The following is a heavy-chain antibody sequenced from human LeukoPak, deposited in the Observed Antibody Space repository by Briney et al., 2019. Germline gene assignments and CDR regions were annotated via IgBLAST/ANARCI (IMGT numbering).Heavy chain of an antibody. V-gene: IGHV1-46*01. J-gene: IGHJ2*01. Sequence: ASVKVSCKASGYTFTSYYMHWVRQAPGQGLEWMGIINPSGGGTTYAQKFQGRVTMTRDTSTSTVYMELRSLRSEDTAVYYCARAGDYYYDSSDGWYFDLWGRGTLVTVSS. CDR2: INPSGGGT. CDR3: ARAGDYYYDSSDGWYFDL. D-gene: IGHD3-22*01. CDR1: GYTFTSYY.